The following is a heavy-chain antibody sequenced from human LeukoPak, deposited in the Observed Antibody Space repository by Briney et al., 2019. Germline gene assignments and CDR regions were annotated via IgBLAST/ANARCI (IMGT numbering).Heavy chain of an antibody. CDR3: ASSDYDILTGTNWFDP. CDR1: GGSFSGYY. Sequence: SETLSLTCAVYGGSFSGYYWGWIRQPPGKGLEWIGEINHSGSTNYNPSLKSRVTISVDTSKNQFSLKLSSVTAADTAVYYCASSDYDILTGTNWFDPWGQGTLVTVSS. D-gene: IGHD3-9*01. CDR2: INHSGST. J-gene: IGHJ5*02. V-gene: IGHV4-34*01.